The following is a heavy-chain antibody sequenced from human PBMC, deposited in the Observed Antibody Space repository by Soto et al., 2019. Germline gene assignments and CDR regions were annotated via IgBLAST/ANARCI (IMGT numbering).Heavy chain of an antibody. J-gene: IGHJ3*02. Sequence: GASMKVSCKASGFTFTSSSVQWVRQARGQRLEWIGWIVVGSGNTNYAQKFQERVTITRDMSTSTAYMELSSLRSEDTAVYYCAAVTTIFGVVTAPYDAFDIWGQGTMVTV. CDR3: AAVTTIFGVVTAPYDAFDI. CDR2: IVVGSGNT. CDR1: GFTFTSSS. V-gene: IGHV1-58*01. D-gene: IGHD3-3*01.